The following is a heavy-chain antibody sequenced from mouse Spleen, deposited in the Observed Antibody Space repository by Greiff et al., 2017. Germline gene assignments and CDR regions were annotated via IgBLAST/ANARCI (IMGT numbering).Heavy chain of an antibody. CDR2: INPSTGGT. CDR3: ARSGRGYAMDY. CDR1: GYSFTGYY. J-gene: IGHJ4*01. V-gene: IGHV1-42*01. Sequence: VQLQQSGPELVKPGASVKISCKASGYSFTGYYMNWVKQSPEKSLEWIGEINPSTGGTTYNQKFKAKATLTVDKSSRTAYMQLKSLTSEDSAVYYCARSGRGYAMDYWGQGTSVTVSS. D-gene: IGHD3-1*01.